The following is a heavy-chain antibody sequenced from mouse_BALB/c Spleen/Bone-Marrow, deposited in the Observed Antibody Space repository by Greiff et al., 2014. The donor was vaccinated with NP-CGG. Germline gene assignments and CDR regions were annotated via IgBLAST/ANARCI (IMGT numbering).Heavy chain of an antibody. D-gene: IGHD1-1*02. CDR3: TLWCYAMDY. V-gene: IGHV1S81*02. CDR2: INPSNGGT. J-gene: IGHJ4*01. CDR1: GYTFTSYY. Sequence: VKLVESGAELVKPGASVKLSCKASGYTFTSYYMYWVKQRPGQGLEWIGEINPSNGGTNFNEKFKSKATLTVDKSSSTAYMQLSSLTPEDSAVYYCTLWCYAMDYWGQGTSVTVSS.